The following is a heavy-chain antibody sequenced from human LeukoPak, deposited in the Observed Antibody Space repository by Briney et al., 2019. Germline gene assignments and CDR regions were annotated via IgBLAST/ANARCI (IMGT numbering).Heavy chain of an antibody. V-gene: IGHV1-69*06. D-gene: IGHD3-3*01. Sequence: AVKVSCKASGYTFTGYYMHWVRQAPGQGLEWMGGIIPIFGTANYAQKFQGRVTITADKSTSTAYMELSSLRSEDTAVYYCAFSITICGVVITYAFDIWGQGTMVTVSS. CDR3: AFSITICGVVITYAFDI. CDR2: IIPIFGTA. J-gene: IGHJ3*02. CDR1: GYTFTGYY.